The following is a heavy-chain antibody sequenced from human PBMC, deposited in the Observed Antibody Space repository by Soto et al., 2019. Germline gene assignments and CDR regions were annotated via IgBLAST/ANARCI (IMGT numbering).Heavy chain of an antibody. V-gene: IGHV4-4*02. D-gene: IGHD3-3*01. J-gene: IGHJ4*02. Sequence: QVQLQETGPGLVKPSGTLSLTCAVSGGSISSSNWWSWVRQPPGKGLEWIGEIYHSGSTNYNPSLKSRVTISVDKSKNQFSLKQSSVTAADTAVYYCARGPYDFWSGYPYYFDYWGQGTLVTVSS. CDR3: ARGPYDFWSGYPYYFDY. CDR1: GGSISSSNW. CDR2: IYHSGST.